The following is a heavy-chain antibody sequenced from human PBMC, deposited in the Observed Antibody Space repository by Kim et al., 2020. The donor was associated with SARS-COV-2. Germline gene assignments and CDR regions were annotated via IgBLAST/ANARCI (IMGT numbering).Heavy chain of an antibody. D-gene: IGHD1-26*01. J-gene: IGHJ6*02. CDR3: AKEWERSRGYYDGMDV. CDR2: IWYDGSNK. V-gene: IGHV3-33*06. Sequence: GGSLRLSCAASGFTFSSYAMHWVRQAPGKGLEWVAVIWYDGSNKYYADSVKGRFTISRDNSKNTLYLQMNSLRAEDTAVYYCAKEWERSRGYYDGMDVGGQGSTVTVSS. CDR1: GFTFSSYA.